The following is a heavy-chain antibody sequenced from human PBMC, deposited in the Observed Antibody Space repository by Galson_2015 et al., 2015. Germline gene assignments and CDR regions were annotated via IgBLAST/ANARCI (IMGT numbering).Heavy chain of an antibody. CDR1: GYSFTSQW. CDR3: ARHVHVNWNDVYFDY. V-gene: IGHV5-51*01. Sequence: QSGAEVKKPGESLTISCRVSGYSFTSQWIGWVRQMPGKGLESMGIIYPDDSDTRYSPSFQGQVTISADKSTKTAYLQWSRLRASDSAMYYCARHVHVNWNDVYFDYWGQGTLVTVSS. J-gene: IGHJ4*02. D-gene: IGHD1-1*01. CDR2: IYPDDSDT.